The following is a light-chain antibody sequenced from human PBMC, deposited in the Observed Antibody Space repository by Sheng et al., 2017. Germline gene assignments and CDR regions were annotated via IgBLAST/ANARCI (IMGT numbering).Light chain of an antibody. J-gene: IGLJ2*01. CDR1: SSDVGSYNL. CDR2: EGS. CDR3: QSYDTALSGWNAV. V-gene: IGLV2-14*02. Sequence: QSALTQPASVSGSPGQSITISCTGTSSDVGSYNLVSWYQQYSGKAPKLMIYEGSKRPSGVSNRFSASRSGTSASLAITGLQAEDEADYYCQSYDTALSGWNAVFGGGTKVTVL.